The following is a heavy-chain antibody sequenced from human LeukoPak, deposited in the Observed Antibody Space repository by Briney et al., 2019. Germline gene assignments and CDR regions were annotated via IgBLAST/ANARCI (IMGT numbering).Heavy chain of an antibody. V-gene: IGHV1-46*01. CDR3: ARGAMIVASCMDV. J-gene: IGHJ6*03. Sequence: ASVKVSCKASGYTFTSYYMHWVRQAPGQGLEWMRIINPSGGSTSYAQKFQGRVTMTRDMSTSTVYMELSSLRSEDTAVYYCARGAMIVASCMDVWGKGTTVTVSS. D-gene: IGHD3-22*01. CDR1: GYTFTSYY. CDR2: INPSGGST.